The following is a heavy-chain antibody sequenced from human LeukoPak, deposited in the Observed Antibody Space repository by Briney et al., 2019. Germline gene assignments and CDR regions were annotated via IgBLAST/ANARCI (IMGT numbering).Heavy chain of an antibody. CDR1: GGSFSDYY. V-gene: IGHV4-34*01. J-gene: IGHJ4*02. CDR2: INHSGST. CDR3: ARGLGYFEN. D-gene: IGHD3-10*01. Sequence: SETLSLTCAVYGGSFSDYYWSWIRQPPGKGLEWIGEINHSGSTNYNPSLKSRVTISVDTSKNQFFLKLSSVTDADTAVYYCARGLGYFENWGQGTLVTVSS.